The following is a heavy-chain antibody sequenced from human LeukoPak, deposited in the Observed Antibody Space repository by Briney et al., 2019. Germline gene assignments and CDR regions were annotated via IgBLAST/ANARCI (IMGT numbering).Heavy chain of an antibody. CDR2: FSGSGGGT. D-gene: IGHD3-10*01. CDR1: GFTFSSYA. CDR3: AKITSAFGELSYRGYFDY. Sequence: QPGGSLRLSCAASGFTFSSYAMSWVRQAPGKGLEWVSAFSGSGGGTYYADSVKGRFTISRDNSKNTLYLQMNSLRAEDTAVYYCAKITSAFGELSYRGYFDYWGQGTLVTVSS. V-gene: IGHV3-23*01. J-gene: IGHJ4*02.